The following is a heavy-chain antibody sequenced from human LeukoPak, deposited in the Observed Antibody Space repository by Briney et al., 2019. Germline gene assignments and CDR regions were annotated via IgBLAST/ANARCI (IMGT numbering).Heavy chain of an antibody. Sequence: PGGSLRLSCAASGFTFSSYWMSWVRQAPGKGLEWVANIKQDGSEKYYVDSVKGRFTISRDNAKNSLYLQMNSLRAEDTAVYYCAKTTYYYDSSGYYNGAFDIWGQGTMVTVSS. CDR3: AKTTYYYDSSGYYNGAFDI. J-gene: IGHJ3*02. D-gene: IGHD3-22*01. CDR2: IKQDGSEK. CDR1: GFTFSSYW. V-gene: IGHV3-7*01.